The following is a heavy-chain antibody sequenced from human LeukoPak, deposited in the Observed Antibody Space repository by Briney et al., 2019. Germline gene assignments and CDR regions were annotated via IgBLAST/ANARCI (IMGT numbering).Heavy chain of an antibody. J-gene: IGHJ4*02. CDR2: TYYRSKWYN. CDR3: ARDHRDGYKQTVYFDY. CDR1: GDSVSSNSAA. V-gene: IGHV6-1*01. D-gene: IGHD5-24*01. Sequence: SQTLSLTCAISGDSVSSNSAAWNWIRQSPSRGLEWLGRTYYRSKWYNDYAVSVKSRITINPDTSKNQFSLQLNSVTPEDTAVYYCARDHRDGYKQTVYFDYWGQGTLVTVSS.